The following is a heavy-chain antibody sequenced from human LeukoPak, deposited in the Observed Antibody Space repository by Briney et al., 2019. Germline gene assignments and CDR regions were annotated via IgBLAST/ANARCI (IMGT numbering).Heavy chain of an antibody. CDR1: GYSFTSYW. D-gene: IGHD2-2*01. CDR2: IYPGDSDT. CDR3: ARLPLGHCSSTSCGFDY. V-gene: IGHV5-51*01. Sequence: GESLKISCKGSGYSFTSYWIGWVRQMPGKGLEWMGIIYPGDSDTRYSPSFQGQVTISADKSISTAYLQWSSLKASDTAMYYCARLPLGHCSSTSCGFDYWGQGTLVTVSS. J-gene: IGHJ4*02.